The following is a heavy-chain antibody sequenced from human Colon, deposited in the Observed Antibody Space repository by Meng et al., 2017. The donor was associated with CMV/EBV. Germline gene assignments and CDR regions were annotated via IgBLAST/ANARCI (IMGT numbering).Heavy chain of an antibody. CDR3: ARNSRGDY. CDR2: INHSGGT. CDR1: GGSFSGYY. Sequence: QVQLQQWGAGLLKPSKTLSLTGAVNGGSFSGYYWTWIRQSPGKGLEWIGEINHSGGTNYNPSLKSRVTISIDTSKNQFSLKVRSVTAADTAMYYCARNSRGDYWGQGTLVTVSS. V-gene: IGHV4-34*01. D-gene: IGHD2/OR15-2a*01. J-gene: IGHJ4*02.